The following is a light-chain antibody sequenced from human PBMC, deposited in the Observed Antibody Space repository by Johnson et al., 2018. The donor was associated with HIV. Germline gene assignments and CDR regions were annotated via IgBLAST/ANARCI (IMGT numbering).Light chain of an antibody. CDR3: GTWDSSLRAV. CDR2: DNN. Sequence: QSVLTQPPSVSAAPGQKVTISCYGSSSNIGNNYVSWYQQLPGTAPKLLIYDNNKRPSGIPDRFSGSKSGTSATLGITGLQTGDEADYYFGTWDSSLRAVFGTGTKVTVL. CDR1: SSNIGNNY. V-gene: IGLV1-51*01. J-gene: IGLJ1*01.